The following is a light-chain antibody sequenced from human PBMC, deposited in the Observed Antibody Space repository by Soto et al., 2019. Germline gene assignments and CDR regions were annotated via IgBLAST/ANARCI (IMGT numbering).Light chain of an antibody. V-gene: IGLV1-36*01. CDR3: AAWDDSLNGQV. CDR2: YDD. J-gene: IGLJ2*01. Sequence: QSVLTQPPSVSEAPRQRVTISCSGSSSNIGNNAVNWYQQLPGKAPKLLIYYDDLLPSGVSDRFSGSKSGTSAFLAISGLQSVDEADYYCAAWDDSLNGQVFGGGTKLTVL. CDR1: SSNIGNNA.